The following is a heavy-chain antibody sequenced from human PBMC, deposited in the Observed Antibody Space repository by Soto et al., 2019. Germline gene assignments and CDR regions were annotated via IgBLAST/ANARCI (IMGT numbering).Heavy chain of an antibody. CDR3: AREGGTIAVMYFDY. J-gene: IGHJ4*02. V-gene: IGHV1-18*01. CDR2: ISANNGNT. CDR1: GYTFTSYG. D-gene: IGHD6-19*01. Sequence: ASVKVSCKTSGYTFTSYGISWVRQAPGQGLEWMGWISANNGNTNYAQKIQGRVTMTTDTSTSTAYMELRSLRSDDTAVYYCAREGGTIAVMYFDYWGQGTLVTVSS.